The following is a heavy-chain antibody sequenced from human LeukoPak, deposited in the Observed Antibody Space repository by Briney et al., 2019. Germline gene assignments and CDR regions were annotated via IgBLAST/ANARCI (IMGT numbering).Heavy chain of an antibody. Sequence: ASVKDSCKASGYTFTSYGISWVRQAPGQGLEWMGWISAYNGNTNYAQKLQGRVTMTTDTSTSTVYMELSSLRSEDTAVYYCARVSTGNNYDFWSGYSTYYFDYWGQGTLVTVSS. CDR2: ISAYNGNT. J-gene: IGHJ4*02. CDR3: ARVSTGNNYDFWSGYSTYYFDY. V-gene: IGHV1-18*01. CDR1: GYTFTSYG. D-gene: IGHD3-3*01.